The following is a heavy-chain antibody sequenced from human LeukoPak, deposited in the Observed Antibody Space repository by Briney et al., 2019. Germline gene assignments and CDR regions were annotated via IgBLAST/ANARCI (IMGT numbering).Heavy chain of an antibody. CDR3: ARWVRGVTYYYYMDV. Sequence: SETLSLTCAVYGGSFSGYYWSWIRQPPGKGLEWIGEINHSGSTNYNPSLKSRVTISVDTSKNQFSLKLSSVTAADTAVYYCARWVRGVTYYYYMDVWGKGTTVTVSS. CDR2: INHSGST. V-gene: IGHV4-34*01. D-gene: IGHD3-10*01. J-gene: IGHJ6*03. CDR1: GGSFSGYY.